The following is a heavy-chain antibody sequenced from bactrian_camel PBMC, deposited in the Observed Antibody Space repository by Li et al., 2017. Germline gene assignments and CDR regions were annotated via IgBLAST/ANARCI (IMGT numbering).Heavy chain of an antibody. CDR2: INSGGGAT. D-gene: IGHD5*01. Sequence: DVQLVESGGGLVQPGGSLRLSCAGSGFTFSSDAMSWVRQAPGKGLEWVSSINSGGGATYYADSVKGRFTISRDNAKNTVYLQMNSLKTEDTAVYYCVSTRGVDAIQGTQVTVS. J-gene: IGHJ4*01. CDR1: GFTFSSDA. V-gene: IGHV3S35*01.